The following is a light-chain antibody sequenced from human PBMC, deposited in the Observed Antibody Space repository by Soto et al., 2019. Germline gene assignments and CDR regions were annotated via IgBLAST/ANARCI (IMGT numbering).Light chain of an antibody. CDR1: QSVSGTY. Sequence: EVVLTQSPGTLSLSPGERATLSCRASQSVSGTYLAWYQQKPGQAPRLLIHGASSRATGIPDRFSGSGSGTDFTLTIGRLEHDDFVVYYCQDYGSSRTFGLGTRVEVK. CDR3: QDYGSSRT. J-gene: IGKJ1*01. V-gene: IGKV3-20*01. CDR2: GAS.